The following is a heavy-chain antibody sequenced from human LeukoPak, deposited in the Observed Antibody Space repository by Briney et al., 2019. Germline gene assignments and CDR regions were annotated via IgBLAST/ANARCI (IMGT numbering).Heavy chain of an antibody. V-gene: IGHV1-2*02. J-gene: IGHJ3*02. CDR1: GYTFTGYY. Sequence: ASVKVSCKASGYTFTGYYMHWVRQAPGQGLEWMGWINPNSGGTNYAQKFQGRVTMTRDTSISTAYMELSRLRSDETAVYYCARDLPTIPKLLWFGEARDDAFDIWGQGTMVTVSS. CDR2: INPNSGGT. D-gene: IGHD3-10*01. CDR3: ARDLPTIPKLLWFGEARDDAFDI.